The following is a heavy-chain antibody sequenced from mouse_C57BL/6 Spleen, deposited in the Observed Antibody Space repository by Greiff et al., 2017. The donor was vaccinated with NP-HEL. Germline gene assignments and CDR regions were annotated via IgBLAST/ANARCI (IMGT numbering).Heavy chain of an antibody. V-gene: IGHV14-1*01. J-gene: IGHJ2*01. CDR3: TTGNYEPYYFDY. D-gene: IGHD1-1*01. CDR1: GFNIKDYY. CDR2: IDPEDGDT. Sequence: VQLQQSGAELVRPGASVKLSCTASGFNIKDYYMHWVKQRPEQGLEWIGRIDPEDGDTEYAPKFQGKATMTADTSSNTAYLQLSSLTSEDTAVYYCTTGNYEPYYFDYWGQGTTLTVSS.